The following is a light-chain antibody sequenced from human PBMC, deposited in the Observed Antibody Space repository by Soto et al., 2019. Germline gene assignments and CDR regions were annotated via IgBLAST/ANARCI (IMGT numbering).Light chain of an antibody. V-gene: IGKV3-20*01. J-gene: IGKJ1*01. CDR2: GAS. CDR3: QQDGSSPMT. Sequence: IVLTQSPGTLSLSPGERATLSCRASQSISSSYLACYQQKPGQAPRLLIYGASSRATGIPDRFSGRGSGTDFTLTISRLEPEDFAVYYCQQDGSSPMTFGQGTKVEIK. CDR1: QSISSSY.